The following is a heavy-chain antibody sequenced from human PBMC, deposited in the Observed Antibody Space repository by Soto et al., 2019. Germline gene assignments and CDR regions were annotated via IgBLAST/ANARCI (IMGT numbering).Heavy chain of an antibody. V-gene: IGHV3-23*01. CDR1: GFTFSSYG. Sequence: EVQLLESGGGLVQPGGSLRLSCAASGFTFSSYGMTWVRQAPGKGLEWVSFSSATGAGTYYADSVKGRFTISRDNSKNTLYLKMTSLRADDTAVYYCAKDRRAGGNYGLYSDFWGQGALVIVSS. CDR2: SSATGAGT. D-gene: IGHD1-7*01. CDR3: AKDRRAGGNYGLYSDF. J-gene: IGHJ4*02.